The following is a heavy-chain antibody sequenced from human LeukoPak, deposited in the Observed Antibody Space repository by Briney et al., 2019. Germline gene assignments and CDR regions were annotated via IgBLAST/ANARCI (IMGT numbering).Heavy chain of an antibody. CDR1: QFTFNNNA. D-gene: IGHD5-12*01. CDR2: ISGSGGST. CDR3: AKGGYSGYWRGDAFDI. J-gene: IGHJ3*02. Sequence: GGSLRLSCAASQFTFNNNAMSWVRQAPGKGLEWVSAISGSGGSTYYADSVKGRFTISRDNSKNTLYLQMNSLRAEDTAVYYCAKGGYSGYWRGDAFDIWGQGTMVTVSS. V-gene: IGHV3-23*01.